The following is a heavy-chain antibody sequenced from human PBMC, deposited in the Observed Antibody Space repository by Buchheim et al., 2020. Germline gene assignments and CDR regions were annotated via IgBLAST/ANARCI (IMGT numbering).Heavy chain of an antibody. CDR1: GFTFSSYS. CDR2: ISSSSSYI. J-gene: IGHJ6*02. Sequence: EVQLVESGGGLVKPGGSLRLSCAASGFTFSSYSMNWVRQAPGKGLEWVSSISSSSSYIYYADSVKGRFTISRDNAKNTRYRQMNSLRAEDTAVYYCARDGEYYDFWSGYPYGMDVWGQGTT. D-gene: IGHD3-3*01. CDR3: ARDGEYYDFWSGYPYGMDV. V-gene: IGHV3-21*01.